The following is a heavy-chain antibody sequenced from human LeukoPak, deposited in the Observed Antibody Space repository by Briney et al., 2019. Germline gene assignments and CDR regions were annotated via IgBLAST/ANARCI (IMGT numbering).Heavy chain of an antibody. CDR1: GGSFSDYY. CDR3: ARGREDPQGGSGSYFDY. CDR2: INHLGRT. J-gene: IGHJ4*02. D-gene: IGHD3-10*01. V-gene: IGHV4-34*01. Sequence: KSSETLSLTCAVDGGSFSDYYWSWIRQPPGKGLEWIGEINHLGRTNYNPSLKTRVTISVDTSKSQISLRLSSVTAADTAVYYCARGREDPQGGSGSYFDYWGQGTLVTVSS.